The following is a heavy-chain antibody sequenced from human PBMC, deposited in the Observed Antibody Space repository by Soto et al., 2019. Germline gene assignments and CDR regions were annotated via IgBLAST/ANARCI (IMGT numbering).Heavy chain of an antibody. Sequence: QVQLQESGPGLVKPSETLSLTCTVSGGSVSSGSYYWSWIRQPPGKGLEWIGYIYYSGSTNSNPSLTRRATISGDTAKNQCSLKLGSVTAADTAVYYCARSSYVLRYVDRATNAFDIWGQGTMVTVSS. CDR1: GGSVSSGSYY. J-gene: IGHJ3*02. V-gene: IGHV4-61*01. CDR3: ARSSYVLRYVDRATNAFDI. D-gene: IGHD3-9*01. CDR2: IYYSGST.